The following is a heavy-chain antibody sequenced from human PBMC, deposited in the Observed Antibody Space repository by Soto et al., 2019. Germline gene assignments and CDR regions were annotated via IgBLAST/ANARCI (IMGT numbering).Heavy chain of an antibody. CDR1: GFTFTSYW. J-gene: IGHJ6*02. V-gene: IGHV3-74*01. CDR3: ARGIQYRYGMDV. D-gene: IGHD4-4*01. Sequence: EVQLVESGGTLVQPGGSLRLSCAATGFTFTSYWMHWVRQAPGKGLVWVSRINGDGSNTFYADSVKGRLTISRDDGKKTVWLRMNSLRAEDTAVYYCARGIQYRYGMDVWGQGTTVTVSS. CDR2: INGDGSNT.